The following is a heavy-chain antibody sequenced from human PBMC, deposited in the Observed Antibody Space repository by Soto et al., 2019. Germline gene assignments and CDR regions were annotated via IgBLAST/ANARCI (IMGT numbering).Heavy chain of an antibody. V-gene: IGHV1-18*04. CDR3: ARDVGTSITMVRGVIDY. CDR2: ISAYNGNT. D-gene: IGHD3-10*01. J-gene: IGHJ4*02. CDR1: GYTFTSYG. Sequence: GASVKVSCKASGYTFTSYGISWVRQAPGQGLEWMGWISAYNGNTNYAQKLQGGVTMTTDTSTSTAYMELRSLRSDDTAVYYCARDVGTSITMVRGVIDYWGQGTLVTVSS.